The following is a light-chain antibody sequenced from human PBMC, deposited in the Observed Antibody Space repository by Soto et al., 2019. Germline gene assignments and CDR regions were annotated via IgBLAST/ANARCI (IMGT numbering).Light chain of an antibody. CDR3: QLYGTSPKT. V-gene: IGKV3-20*01. Sequence: EIVLTQSPGTLSLSPGEIATLSFSASETVAGSYLAWYQQKPGQAPRLLIHGASTRATGVADRFSGSGSGTDFTLTISRLEPEDFAVYYCQLYGTSPKTFGQGTKVDIK. CDR1: ETVAGSY. J-gene: IGKJ1*01. CDR2: GAS.